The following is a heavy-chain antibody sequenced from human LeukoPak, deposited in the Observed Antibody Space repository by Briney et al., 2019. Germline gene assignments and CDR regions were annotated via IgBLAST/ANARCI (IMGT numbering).Heavy chain of an antibody. V-gene: IGHV5-51*01. J-gene: IGHJ4*02. D-gene: IGHD4-23*01. CDR2: IYPGDSDT. CDR1: GSIFTSYW. CDR3: ARLGDYGGNSGAVTY. Sequence: GESLEISCQGSGSIFTSYWIGGVRPLPGKGLEWMGIIYPGDSDTKYSPSFQGQVTISADKSISTAYLQWSSLKASDTAMYYCARLGDYGGNSGAVTYWGQGTLVTVSS.